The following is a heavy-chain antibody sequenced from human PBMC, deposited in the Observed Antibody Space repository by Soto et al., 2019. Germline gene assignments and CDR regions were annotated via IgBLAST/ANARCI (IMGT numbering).Heavy chain of an antibody. J-gene: IGHJ5*02. V-gene: IGHV5-10-1*01. CDR1: GYSFTSYW. CDR2: IDPSDSYT. Sequence: PGESLKISCKGSGYSFTSYWISWVRRMPGKGLEWMGRIDPSDSYTNYSPSFQGHVTISADKSISTAYLQWSSLKASDTAMYYCARQEAYSSSWYEGNWFDPWGQGTLVTVSS. CDR3: ARQEAYSSSWYEGNWFDP. D-gene: IGHD6-13*01.